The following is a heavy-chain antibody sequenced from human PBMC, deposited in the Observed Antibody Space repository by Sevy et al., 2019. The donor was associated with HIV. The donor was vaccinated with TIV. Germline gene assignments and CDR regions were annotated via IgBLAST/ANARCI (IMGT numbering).Heavy chain of an antibody. CDR1: GYTFTGYG. CDR3: ARTSIAVAGAEYFQH. J-gene: IGHJ1*01. V-gene: IGHV1-18*01. Sequence: ASVKVSCKASGYTFTGYGTSWVRQAPRQGLEWIGWISAYNGNTNYAQKLQGRVTMTTDTSTSTAYMELRSLRSDDTAVYYCARTSIAVAGAEYFQHWGQGSLVTVSS. D-gene: IGHD6-19*01. CDR2: ISAYNGNT.